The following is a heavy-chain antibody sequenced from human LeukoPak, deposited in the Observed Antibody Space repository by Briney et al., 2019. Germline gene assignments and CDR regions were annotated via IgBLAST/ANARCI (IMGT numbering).Heavy chain of an antibody. CDR3: AREGDWAPDDAFDI. Sequence: GGSLRLPCAASGFTFSSYWMHWVRQAPGKGLVWVSRINSDGSSTSYADSVKGRFTISRDNAKNTLYLQMNSLRAEDTAVYYCAREGDWAPDDAFDIWGQGTMVTVSS. V-gene: IGHV3-74*01. D-gene: IGHD3/OR15-3a*01. CDR1: GFTFSSYW. CDR2: INSDGSST. J-gene: IGHJ3*02.